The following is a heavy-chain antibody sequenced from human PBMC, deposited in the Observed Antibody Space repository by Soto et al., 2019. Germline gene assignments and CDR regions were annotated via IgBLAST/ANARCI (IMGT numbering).Heavy chain of an antibody. V-gene: IGHV1-69*13. Sequence: SVKVSCKASGGTFSSYAISWVRQAPGQGLEWMGGIIPIFGTANYAQKFQGRVTITADESTSTAYMELSSLRSEDTAVYYCARDLYGVRRLLSRYGMDVWGQGTTVTVSS. D-gene: IGHD3-3*01. CDR2: IIPIFGTA. CDR3: ARDLYGVRRLLSRYGMDV. CDR1: GGTFSSYA. J-gene: IGHJ6*02.